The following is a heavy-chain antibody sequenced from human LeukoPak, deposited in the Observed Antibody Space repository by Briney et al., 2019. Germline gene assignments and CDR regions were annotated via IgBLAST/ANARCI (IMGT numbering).Heavy chain of an antibody. J-gene: IGHJ4*02. CDR1: GGTFRNYA. CDR3: ATEIGGGPYYFDS. Sequence: SSVKVSCKASGGTFRNYAITWVRQATGQGFDFIGTIVPILDITNYAHKYKGRVTITADRSTSTAYMELSSLRSDDTAVYYCATEIGGGPYYFDSWGQGTLVTVSS. V-gene: IGHV1-69*04. CDR2: IVPILDIT. D-gene: IGHD2/OR15-2a*01.